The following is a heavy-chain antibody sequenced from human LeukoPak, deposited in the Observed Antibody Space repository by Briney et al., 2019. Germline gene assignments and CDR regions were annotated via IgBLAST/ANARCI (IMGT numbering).Heavy chain of an antibody. J-gene: IGHJ5*02. Sequence: SETLSLTCTVSGGSISSHYWSWIRQPPGKGLEWIGYIYYSGSTNYNPSLKSRVTISVDTSKNQFSLKLSSVTAADTAVYYCARDDWNYRWFDPWGQGTLVTVSP. D-gene: IGHD1-7*01. CDR2: IYYSGST. CDR3: ARDDWNYRWFDP. CDR1: GGSISSHY. V-gene: IGHV4-59*11.